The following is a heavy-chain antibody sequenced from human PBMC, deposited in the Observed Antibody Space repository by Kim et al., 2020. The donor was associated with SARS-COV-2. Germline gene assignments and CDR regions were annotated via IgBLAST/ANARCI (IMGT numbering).Heavy chain of an antibody. CDR2: IDWDDDK. CDR3: ALSMVRENWFDP. J-gene: IGHJ5*02. V-gene: IGHV2-70*01. CDR1: GFSLSTSGMC. D-gene: IGHD3-10*01. Sequence: SGPTLVNPTQTLTLTCTFSGFSLSTSGMCVSWIRQPPGKALEWLALIDWDDDKYYSTSLKTRLTISKDTSKNQVVLTMTNMDPVDTATYYCALSMVRENWFDPWGQGTLVTVSS.